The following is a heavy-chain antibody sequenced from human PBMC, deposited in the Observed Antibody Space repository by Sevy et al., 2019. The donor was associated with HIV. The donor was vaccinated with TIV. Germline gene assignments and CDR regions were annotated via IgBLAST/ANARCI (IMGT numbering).Heavy chain of an antibody. Sequence: GGSLRLSCAASGFTFSSYAMSWVRQAPGKGLEWVSAISGSGGSTYYAVSVKGRFTISRDNSKNTLYLQMNSLRAEDTAVYYCAKWLDIVVLPARVTSWFDPWGQGTLVTVSS. CDR2: ISGSGGST. CDR1: GFTFSSYA. D-gene: IGHD2-2*03. CDR3: AKWLDIVVLPARVTSWFDP. J-gene: IGHJ5*02. V-gene: IGHV3-23*01.